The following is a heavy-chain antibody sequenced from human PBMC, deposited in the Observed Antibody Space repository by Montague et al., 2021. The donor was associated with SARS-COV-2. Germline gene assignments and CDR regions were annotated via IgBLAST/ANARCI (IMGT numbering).Heavy chain of an antibody. CDR2: IYYSGST. CDR3: ARIPLTYYYDSSGYFDY. Sequence: SETLSLTCTVFGGSISSSNYYWGWIRQPPGKGLEWIGSIYYSGSTYYNPSLKSRVTISVDTSKSQFSLKLTSVTAADTAVYYCARIPLTYYYDSSGYFDYWGQGTLVTVSS. V-gene: IGHV4-39*01. CDR1: GGSISSSNYY. D-gene: IGHD3-22*01. J-gene: IGHJ4*02.